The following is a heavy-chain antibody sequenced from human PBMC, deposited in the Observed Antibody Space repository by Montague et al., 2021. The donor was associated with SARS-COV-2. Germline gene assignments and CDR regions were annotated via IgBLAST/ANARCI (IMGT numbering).Heavy chain of an antibody. CDR3: ARAYCGGDCYFYWYFDL. D-gene: IGHD2-21*02. V-gene: IGHV6-1*01. CDR1: GDSVSSNIAT. J-gene: IGHJ2*01. Sequence: CAISGDSVSSNIATWNWIRQSPSRGLEWLGRTYYRSKWYNDYAVSVKSRVIINPDTSNNRISLQLNSVTPEDTAVYYCARAYCGGDCYFYWYFDLWGRGTVVSVSS. CDR2: TYYRSKWYN.